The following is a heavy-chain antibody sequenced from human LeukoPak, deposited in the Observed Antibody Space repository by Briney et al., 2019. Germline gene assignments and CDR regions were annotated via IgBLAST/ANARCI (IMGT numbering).Heavy chain of an antibody. Sequence: SGGSLRLSCAASGFTFSIYSMNWVRQAPGKGLEWVSYISSSSSTIYYADSVKGRFTISRDNAKNSLYLQMNSLRAEDTAVYYCARDPMVRGAIVVTCLDCWGQGTLVTVSS. V-gene: IGHV3-48*01. D-gene: IGHD3-10*01. CDR1: GFTFSIYS. CDR2: ISSSSSTI. CDR3: ARDPMVRGAIVVTCLDC. J-gene: IGHJ4*02.